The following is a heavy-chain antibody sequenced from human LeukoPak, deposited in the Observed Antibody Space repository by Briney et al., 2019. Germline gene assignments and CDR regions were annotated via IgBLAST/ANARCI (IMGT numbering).Heavy chain of an antibody. J-gene: IGHJ4*02. CDR2: ISGSGGST. CDR3: ATQGEYYDSSGYQFPFDY. D-gene: IGHD3-22*01. V-gene: IGHV3-23*01. CDR1: GFTFSSYA. Sequence: GGSLRLSCAASGFTFSSYAMSWVRQAPGKGLEWVSAISGSGGSTYYADSVEGRFTISRDNSKNTLYLHMNRLRAEDTAVYYCATQGEYYDSSGYQFPFDYWGQGTLVTVSS.